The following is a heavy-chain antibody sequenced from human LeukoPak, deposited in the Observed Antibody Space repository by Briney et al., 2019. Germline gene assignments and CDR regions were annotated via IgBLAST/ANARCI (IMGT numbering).Heavy chain of an antibody. D-gene: IGHD7-27*01. V-gene: IGHV4-34*01. CDR1: GGSFSGYY. J-gene: IGHJ4*02. CDR3: ARANWGSVDY. CDR2: INHSGST. Sequence: SETLSLTCAVYGGSFSGYYWSWIRQPPGKGLEWIGEINHSGSTNYNPSLKSRVTISVDTSKNQFPLKLSSVTAADTAVYYCARANWGSVDYWGQGTLVTVSS.